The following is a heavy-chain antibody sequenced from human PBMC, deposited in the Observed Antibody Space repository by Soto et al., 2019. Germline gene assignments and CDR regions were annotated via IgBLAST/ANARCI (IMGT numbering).Heavy chain of an antibody. CDR1: GGSISSGCYY. CDR3: ARQSRQTRKRYYYYGMDV. J-gene: IGHJ6*02. Sequence: SETLSLTCTVSGGSISSGCYYWSWIRQHPGKGLEWIGYIYYSGSTYYNPSLKSRVTISVDTSKNQFSLKLSSVTAADTAVYYCARQSRQTRKRYYYYGMDVWGQGTTVTVSS. CDR2: IYYSGST. V-gene: IGHV4-31*03.